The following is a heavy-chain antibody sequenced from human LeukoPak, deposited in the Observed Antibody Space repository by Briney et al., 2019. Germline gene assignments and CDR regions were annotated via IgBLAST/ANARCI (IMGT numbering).Heavy chain of an antibody. V-gene: IGHV4-59*01. J-gene: IGHJ6*03. CDR1: GGSISNYY. Sequence: SETLSLTCTVSGGSISNYYWSWIRQPPGKGLEWIGYIYYSGSTNNNPSLKSRVTISVDTSKNQFSLKLNSVTAADTAVYYCARAPPYNWNYLKYYYYMDVWGKGTTVTVSS. CDR2: IYYSGST. CDR3: ARAPPYNWNYLKYYYYMDV. D-gene: IGHD1-7*01.